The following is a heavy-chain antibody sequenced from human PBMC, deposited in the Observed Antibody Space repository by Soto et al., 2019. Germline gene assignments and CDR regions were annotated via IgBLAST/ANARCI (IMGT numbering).Heavy chain of an antibody. D-gene: IGHD5-18*01. J-gene: IGHJ4*02. CDR1: GYTFTSYY. CDR2: INPSGGST. V-gene: IGHV1-46*01. Sequence: QVQLVQSGAEVKKPGASVKVSCKASGYTFTSYYMHWVRQAPGQGLEWMGIINPSGGSTSYAQKFQGRVTMTRDTSTNTVYMELSSLRSEDTAVYYCAVIQPDTAFDYWGQGTLVTVSS. CDR3: AVIQPDTAFDY.